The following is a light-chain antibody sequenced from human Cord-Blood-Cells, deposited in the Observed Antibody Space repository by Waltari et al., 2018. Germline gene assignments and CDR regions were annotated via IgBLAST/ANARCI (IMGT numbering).Light chain of an antibody. CDR2: DAS. CDR3: QQRSNWPPLT. V-gene: IGKV3-11*01. CDR1: QSVSSY. Sequence: EIVLQQSPATLSLSPGERATLTCRASQSVSSYLAWYHQKPGQAPRLLIYDASNRATGIPARFSGSGSGTDFTLTISSLEPEDFAVYYCQQRSNWPPLTFGGGTKVEIK. J-gene: IGKJ4*01.